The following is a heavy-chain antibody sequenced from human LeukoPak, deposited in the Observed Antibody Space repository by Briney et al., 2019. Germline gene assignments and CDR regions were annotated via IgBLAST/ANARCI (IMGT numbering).Heavy chain of an antibody. Sequence: GASMKVSCKSSGFTFTDHYIHWVRQGPGQGLEWMGYIGPYSTFTSSPQEFQGRVTMTRDASMSTAYMELTRLTSDDTAVYYCVREGEGPLSKDFDYWGQGTLVTVSS. CDR1: GFTFTDHY. V-gene: IGHV1-2*02. D-gene: IGHD2/OR15-2a*01. J-gene: IGHJ4*02. CDR3: VREGEGPLSKDFDY. CDR2: IGPYSTFT.